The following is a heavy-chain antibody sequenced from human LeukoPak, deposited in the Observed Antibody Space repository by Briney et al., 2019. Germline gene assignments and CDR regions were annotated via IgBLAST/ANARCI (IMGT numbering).Heavy chain of an antibody. CDR1: GGPFNTYY. J-gene: IGHJ5*02. CDR3: ARDGGSNNYWFDP. Sequence: SETLSLTCALSGGPFNTYYGIWIRQPPGEGLEWIGEISHSGITNYNPSLKRRVTISIDTSKNQFSLNLNSVTAADTAVYYCARDGGSNNYWFDPWGQGALVTVSS. V-gene: IGHV4-34*01. D-gene: IGHD4-23*01. CDR2: ISHSGIT.